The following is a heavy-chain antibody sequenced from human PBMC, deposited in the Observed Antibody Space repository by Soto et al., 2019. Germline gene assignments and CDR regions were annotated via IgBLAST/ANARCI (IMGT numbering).Heavy chain of an antibody. CDR1: GFTFNSYG. Sequence: PGGSLRLSCAASGFTFNSYGIHWVRQAPGKGLEWVAVISHDGSKTNYADSVKGRVTISRDNSKDTVYLQMNSLRAEDTAVYYCAKDTYYDSSSGYYVFDSWGQGTLVTVSS. V-gene: IGHV3-30*18. CDR2: ISHDGSKT. CDR3: AKDTYYDSSSGYYVFDS. D-gene: IGHD3-3*01. J-gene: IGHJ4*02.